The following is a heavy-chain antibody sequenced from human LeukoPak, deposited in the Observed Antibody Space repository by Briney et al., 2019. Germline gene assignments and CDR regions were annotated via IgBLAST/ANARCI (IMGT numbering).Heavy chain of an antibody. CDR3: ARDYYDSSGYYYDVGWFDP. Sequence: GGSLRLSCAASGFTFSSYGMHWVRQAPGKGLEWVAVIWYDGSNKYYADSVKGRFTISRDNSKNTLYLQMNSLRAEDTAVYYCARDYYDSSGYYYDVGWFDPWGQGTLVIVSS. J-gene: IGHJ5*02. CDR2: IWYDGSNK. V-gene: IGHV3-33*01. D-gene: IGHD3-22*01. CDR1: GFTFSSYG.